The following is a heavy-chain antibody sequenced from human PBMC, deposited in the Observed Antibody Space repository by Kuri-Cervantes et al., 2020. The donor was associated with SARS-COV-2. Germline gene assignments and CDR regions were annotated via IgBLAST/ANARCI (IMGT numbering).Heavy chain of an antibody. CDR2: FSPYNANR. V-gene: IGHV1-18*01. Sequence: ASVKVSCKATDYTFTRSGINWARQAPGQGLEWMTWFSPYNANRRYAHKVQGRVTMTTDTSTSTAYRELRSLRSDDTAVYYCARDRRGFPGWFDPWGQGTLVTVSS. J-gene: IGHJ5*02. CDR1: DYTFTRSG. CDR3: ARDRRGFPGWFDP. D-gene: IGHD5-12*01.